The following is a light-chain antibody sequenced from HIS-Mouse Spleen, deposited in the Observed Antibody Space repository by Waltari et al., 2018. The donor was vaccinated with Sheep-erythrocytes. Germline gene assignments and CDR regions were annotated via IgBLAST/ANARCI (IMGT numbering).Light chain of an antibody. Sequence: QSALTQPASVSGSPGQSITISCTGTSSDVGSYNLVSWYQQHPGKAPKLMIYEGSKRPSGVCNRLSGSKSGKTAALTISGLQAEDEADYYCCSYAGSSTPWVFGGGTKLTVL. CDR2: EGS. V-gene: IGLV2-23*01. J-gene: IGLJ3*02. CDR3: CSYAGSSTPWV. CDR1: SSDVGSYNL.